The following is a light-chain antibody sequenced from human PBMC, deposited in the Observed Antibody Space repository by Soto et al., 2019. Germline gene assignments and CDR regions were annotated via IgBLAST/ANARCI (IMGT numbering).Light chain of an antibody. CDR2: EVS. V-gene: IGLV2-8*01. CDR1: SSDVGGYNY. J-gene: IGLJ3*02. CDR3: SSYAGSNNLEV. Sequence: QSALTQPPSASGSPGQSVTISCTGTSSDVGGYNYVSWYQQHPGKAPKLMIYEVSKRPSGVPDRFSGSKSGNTASLTVSGLQAEDEADYYCSSYAGSNNLEVFGGGTPLTVL.